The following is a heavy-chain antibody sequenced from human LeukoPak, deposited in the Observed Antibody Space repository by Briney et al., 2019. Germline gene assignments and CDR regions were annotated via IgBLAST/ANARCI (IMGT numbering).Heavy chain of an antibody. CDR3: AKTQNSPDY. CDR2: IDYSGGST. J-gene: IGHJ4*02. CDR1: GFTLSSYE. D-gene: IGHD4-23*01. V-gene: IGHV3-23*01. Sequence: GGSLRLSCTASGFTLSSYEMSWIRQAPGKGLEWVSSIDYSGGSTYYADSVKGRFTISRDNSKNTLYLQMNSLRAEDTAVYYCAKTQNSPDYWGQGTLVTVSS.